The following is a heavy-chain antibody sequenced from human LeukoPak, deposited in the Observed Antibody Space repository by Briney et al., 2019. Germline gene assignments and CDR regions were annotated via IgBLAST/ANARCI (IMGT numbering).Heavy chain of an antibody. CDR3: ARDAELIAVAGTADY. CDR1: GFTFNTYW. V-gene: IGHV3-33*08. D-gene: IGHD6-19*01. Sequence: GGSLRLSCAASGFTFNTYWMTWVRQAPGRGLEWVAVIWYDGSNKYYADSVKGRFTISRDNSKNTLYLQMNSLRAEDTAVYYCARDAELIAVAGTADYWGQGTLVTVSS. CDR2: IWYDGSNK. J-gene: IGHJ4*02.